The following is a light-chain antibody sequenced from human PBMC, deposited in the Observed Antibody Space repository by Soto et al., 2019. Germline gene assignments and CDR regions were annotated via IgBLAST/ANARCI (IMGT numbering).Light chain of an antibody. V-gene: IGKV3-20*01. CDR1: QSVSSSY. CDR2: GAY. Sequence: EIVLTQSPGTLSLSPGERATLSCRASQSVSSSYLAWYQQKPGQAPRLLIYGAYRRATGIPDRFSGSGSGTDFTLTISGLEPEDFAVYYCQQYGRSPRTFGQGTKLEIK. CDR3: QQYGRSPRT. J-gene: IGKJ2*01.